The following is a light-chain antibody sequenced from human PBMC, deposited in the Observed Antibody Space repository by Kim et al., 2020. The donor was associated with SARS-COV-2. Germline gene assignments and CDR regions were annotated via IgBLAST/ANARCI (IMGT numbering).Light chain of an antibody. V-gene: IGLV3-19*01. CDR2: DYN. CDR3: NSRDSSGDHVL. CDR1: SLRKYY. Sequence: ASGQTVRIRSQGDSLRKYYTSWYQQKPGQAPVLVIYDYNSRPSGIPDRFSGPRSGNTASLTISGAQAEDEADYYCNSRDSSGDHVLFGGGTQMTVL. J-gene: IGLJ3*02.